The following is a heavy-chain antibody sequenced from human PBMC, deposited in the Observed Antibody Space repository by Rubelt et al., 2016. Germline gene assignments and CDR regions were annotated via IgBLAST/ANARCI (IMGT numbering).Heavy chain of an antibody. CDR3: ARSGENSGYWQFDY. Sequence: QVQLVQSGSELKDPGASVTVSCKASGYSFSSYAMNWVRQAPGQGLAWMGWLSAYNGNTNYAQKLHGRVTMTRDTAKSTVDMERSSLRSEDTAVYYCARSGENSGYWQFDYWGQGTLVTVSS. CDR2: LSAYNGNT. J-gene: IGHJ4*02. CDR1: GYSFSSYA. V-gene: IGHV1-18*01. D-gene: IGHD5-12*01.